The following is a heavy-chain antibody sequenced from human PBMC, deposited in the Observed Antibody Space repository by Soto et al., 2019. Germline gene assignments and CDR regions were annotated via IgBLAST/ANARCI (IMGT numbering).Heavy chain of an antibody. Sequence: SETLSLTCNVSGTSISDYSWSWIRQSAGKGLEWMGRVFPNGNRNYNLLFKSRLTMAVDTSKSQLSLKLTSVTATDTAVYYCARNIAVTGGRWFDPWGQGILVTVSS. CDR3: ARNIAVTGGRWFDP. CDR2: VFPNGNR. J-gene: IGHJ5*02. V-gene: IGHV4-4*07. D-gene: IGHD6-19*01. CDR1: GTSISDYS.